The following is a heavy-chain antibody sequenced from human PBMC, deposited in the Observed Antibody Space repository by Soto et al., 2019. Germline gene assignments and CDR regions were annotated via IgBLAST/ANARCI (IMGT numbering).Heavy chain of an antibody. D-gene: IGHD2-2*03. J-gene: IGHJ4*02. CDR1: GYTSTSYD. CDR3: AKEGGYCSSTSCYGRVYY. CDR2: MNPNSGNT. Sequence: ASVKVSCKASGYTSTSYDINWVRQATGQGLEWMGWMNPNSGNTGYAQKFQGRVTMTRNTSISTAYMELSSLRSEDTAVYYCAKEGGYCSSTSCYGRVYYWGQGTLVTVSS. V-gene: IGHV1-8*01.